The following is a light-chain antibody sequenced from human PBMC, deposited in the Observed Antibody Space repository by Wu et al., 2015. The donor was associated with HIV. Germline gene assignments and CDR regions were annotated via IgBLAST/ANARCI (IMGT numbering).Light chain of an antibody. CDR2: GAS. CDR1: QSVSSNY. Sequence: EIVLTQSPGTLSLSPGERATLSCRASQSVSSNYLAWYQQKPGQAPRLLIYGASSRTTGIPDRFNGSGSGTDFTLTISRLEPEDLQCLCQQYGSSPRTFGQGTKVEIK. J-gene: IGKJ1*01. V-gene: IGKV3-20*01. CDR3: QQYGSSPRT.